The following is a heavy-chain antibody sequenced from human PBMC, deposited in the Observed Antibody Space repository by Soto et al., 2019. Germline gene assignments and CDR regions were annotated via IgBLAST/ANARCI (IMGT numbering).Heavy chain of an antibody. CDR1: GGTFSSYA. CDR2: IIPIFGTP. Sequence: QVQLVQSGAEVKKPGSSVKVSCKAFGGTFSSYAISWVRQAPGQGLEWMGGIIPIFGTPNYAQKFQGRVTINADKSTSTVSMELTRLRSDDTGIYYCERGGGEMATHPPYIYSGQGALGTVSS. V-gene: IGHV1-69*06. D-gene: IGHD3-16*01. CDR3: ERGGGEMATHPPYIY. J-gene: IGHJ4*02.